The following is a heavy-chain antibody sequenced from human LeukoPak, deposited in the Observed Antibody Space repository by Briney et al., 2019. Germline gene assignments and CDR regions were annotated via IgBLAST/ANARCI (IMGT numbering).Heavy chain of an antibody. CDR2: IWYDGSNK. J-gene: IGHJ6*02. D-gene: IGHD3-9*01. Sequence: GGSLRLSCAASGFTFSSYGMHWVRQAPGKGLEWVAVIWYDGSNKYYADSVKGRFTISRDNSKNTLYLQMNSLRAEDTAVYYCARDRWYDILTGPFGYYGMDVWGQGTTVTVSS. V-gene: IGHV3-33*01. CDR1: GFTFSSYG. CDR3: ARDRWYDILTGPFGYYGMDV.